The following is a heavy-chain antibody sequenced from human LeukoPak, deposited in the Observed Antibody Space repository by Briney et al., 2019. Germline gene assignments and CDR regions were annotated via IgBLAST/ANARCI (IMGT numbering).Heavy chain of an antibody. Sequence: GRSLRLSCAASGFTFSSYGMHWVRQAPGKGLEWVAVISYDGSNKYYADSVKGRFTISRDNSKNTLYLQMNSLRAEDTAVYYCARPEYYYDSSGYYFDYWYFDLWGRGTLVTVSS. J-gene: IGHJ2*01. D-gene: IGHD3-22*01. CDR3: ARPEYYYDSSGYYFDYWYFDL. CDR1: GFTFSSYG. V-gene: IGHV3-30*03. CDR2: ISYDGSNK.